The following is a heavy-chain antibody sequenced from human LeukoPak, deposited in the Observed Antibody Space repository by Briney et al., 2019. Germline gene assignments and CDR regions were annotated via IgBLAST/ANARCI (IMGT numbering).Heavy chain of an antibody. J-gene: IGHJ3*02. CDR3: ARWDSLHPDAFDI. V-gene: IGHV1-46*01. CDR1: GYTFTSYY. D-gene: IGHD1-26*01. CDR2: INPSGGST. Sequence: EASVKVSCKASGYTFTSYYMHWVRQAPGQGLEWMGIINPSGGSTSYAQKFQGRVTMTRDTSTSTVYTELSSLRSEDTAVYYCARWDSLHPDAFDIWGQGTMVTVSS.